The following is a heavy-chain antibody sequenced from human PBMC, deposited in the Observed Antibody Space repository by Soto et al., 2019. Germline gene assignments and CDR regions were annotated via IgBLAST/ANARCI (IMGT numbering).Heavy chain of an antibody. Sequence: GEGLKSSCKGSGYSFTSYWISWVRQMPGKGLEWVGRIDPSDSYTNYSPSFQGHVTISADKSISTAYLQWSSLKASDTAMYYCARRMALYYYGMDVWGQGTTVTVSS. CDR1: GYSFTSYW. CDR3: ARRMALYYYGMDV. J-gene: IGHJ6*02. V-gene: IGHV5-10-1*01. D-gene: IGHD2-8*01. CDR2: IDPSDSYT.